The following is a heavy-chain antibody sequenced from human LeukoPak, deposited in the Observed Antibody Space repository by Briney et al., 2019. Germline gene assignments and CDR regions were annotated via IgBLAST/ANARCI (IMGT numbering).Heavy chain of an antibody. J-gene: IGHJ4*02. V-gene: IGHV3-9*01. CDR3: AKVEGQWLVLWYFDY. Sequence: GGSLRLSCAASGFTFDDYAMHWVRQAPGKGLEWVSGISWNSGVIGYADSVKGRFTISRDNGSNSLFLQMNSLRAEDTAVYYCAKVEGQWLVLWYFDYWGQGTLVTVSS. CDR1: GFTFDDYA. CDR2: ISWNSGVI. D-gene: IGHD6-19*01.